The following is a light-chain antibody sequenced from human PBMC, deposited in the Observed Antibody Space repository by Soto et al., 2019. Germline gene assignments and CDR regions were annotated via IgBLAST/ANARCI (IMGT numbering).Light chain of an antibody. CDR2: GAS. J-gene: IGKJ1*01. CDR3: QQYNNWPPWT. CDR1: QSVSSN. V-gene: IGKV3-15*01. Sequence: EIVMTXSPATLSVSPGERATLSCRASQSVSSNLAWYQQKPGQAPRLLIYGASTRATGIPARFSGSGSGTEFTPTISSLPSEDFAVYYCQQYNNWPPWTFGQGTKVEIK.